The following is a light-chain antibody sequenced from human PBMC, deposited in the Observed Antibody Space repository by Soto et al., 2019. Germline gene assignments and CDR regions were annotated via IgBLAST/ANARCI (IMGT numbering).Light chain of an antibody. J-gene: IGKJ4*01. CDR3: QQYDNWPPLT. CDR1: QNIYSN. Sequence: IVMTQSPATLSVSPGERATLSCRASQNIYSNVAWYQQRPGQAPRLLIYRASTRATGITARFSGSGSGTEFTLTISSLQSEDFGVYYCQQYDNWPPLTFGGGTKVDIK. V-gene: IGKV3-15*01. CDR2: RAS.